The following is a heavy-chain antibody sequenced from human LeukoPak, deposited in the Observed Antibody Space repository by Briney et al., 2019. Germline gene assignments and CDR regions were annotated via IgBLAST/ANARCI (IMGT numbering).Heavy chain of an antibody. CDR2: INPNSGGT. V-gene: IGHV1-2*06. CDR1: GYTFTGYY. J-gene: IGHJ4*02. CDR3: ARGPLAANHAGLRDY. Sequence: GASVKVSCKASGYTFTGYYIHWVRQAPGQGLEWMGRINPNSGGTNYAQKFQGRVTMTRDTSISTAYMELSRLRSDDTAVYYCARGPLAANHAGLRDYWGQGTLVTVSS. D-gene: IGHD2-15*01.